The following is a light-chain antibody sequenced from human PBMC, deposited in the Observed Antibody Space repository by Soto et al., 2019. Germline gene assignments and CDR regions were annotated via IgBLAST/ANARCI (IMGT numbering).Light chain of an antibody. J-gene: IGLJ1*01. CDR3: SSYTSSSDV. Sequence: QSALTQPASVSGSPGQSITISCTGTSXDVGGYNYVSWYQQHPGKAPKLMIYEVSNRPSGVSNRFSGSKSGNTASLTISGLQAEDEADYYCSSYTSSSDVFGTGTKVTVL. CDR1: SXDVGGYNY. V-gene: IGLV2-14*01. CDR2: EVS.